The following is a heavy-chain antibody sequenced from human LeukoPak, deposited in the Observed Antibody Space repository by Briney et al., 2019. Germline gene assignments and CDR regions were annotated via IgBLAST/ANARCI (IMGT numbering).Heavy chain of an antibody. J-gene: IGHJ4*02. CDR3: ARAISCGGDCYYFDY. V-gene: IGHV3-21*01. Sequence: GGSLRLSCAASGFTFSSYSMNWVRQAPGKGLEWVSSISSSSSYIYYVDSVKGRFTISRDNAKNSLYLQMNSLRAEDTAVYYCARAISCGGDCYYFDYWGQGTLVTVSS. D-gene: IGHD2-21*02. CDR1: GFTFSSYS. CDR2: ISSSSSYI.